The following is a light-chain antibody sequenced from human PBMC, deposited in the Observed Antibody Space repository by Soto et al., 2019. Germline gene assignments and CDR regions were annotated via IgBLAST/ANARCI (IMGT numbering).Light chain of an antibody. CDR1: TSNIGAGYD. V-gene: IGLV1-40*01. Sequence: VLAQPPSVSGAPGQTVTISCTGGTSNIGAGYDVQWYQQLPGTAPKLLIHANTNRPSGVPDRFSGSKSGTSGFLAITGLQADDEGDYYCQSYDNSLSGLVVGGGTKVTVL. J-gene: IGLJ3*02. CDR2: ANT. CDR3: QSYDNSLSGLV.